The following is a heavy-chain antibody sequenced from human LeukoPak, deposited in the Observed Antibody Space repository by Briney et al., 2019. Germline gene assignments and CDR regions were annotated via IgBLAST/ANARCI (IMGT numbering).Heavy chain of an antibody. Sequence: SQTLSLTCAVSGVSISSGGYSWGWIRRPPGRGLDWIGYIYHSGSTYYNPSLKSRVTISVDRSKNQYSLKLSSVTAADTAVYYCARVVGVRGYDYGMDVWGQGTTVTVSS. J-gene: IGHJ6*02. CDR1: GVSISSGGYS. V-gene: IGHV4-30-2*01. D-gene: IGHD3-10*01. CDR3: ARVVGVRGYDYGMDV. CDR2: IYHSGST.